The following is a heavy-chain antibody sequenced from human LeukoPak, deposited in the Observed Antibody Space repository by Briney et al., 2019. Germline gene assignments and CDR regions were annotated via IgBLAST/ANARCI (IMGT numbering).Heavy chain of an antibody. V-gene: IGHV1-46*01. CDR1: GYTFTSYY. D-gene: IGHD1-1*01. J-gene: IGHJ2*01. Sequence: ASVKVSCKASGYTFTSYYMHWVRQAPGQGLEWMGIINPSGGSTSYAQKFQGRVTMTRDTSTSTVYMELSSPRSEDTAVYYCARCWRNWYFDLWGRGTLVTVSS. CDR2: INPSGGST. CDR3: ARCWRNWYFDL.